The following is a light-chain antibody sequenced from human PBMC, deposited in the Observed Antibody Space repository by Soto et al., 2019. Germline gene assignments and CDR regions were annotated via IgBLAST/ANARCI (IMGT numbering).Light chain of an antibody. Sequence: QPVLTQSPSASASLGASVKLTCTLTSGHSTYAIAWHQQQPEKGPRYLMNLSSDGSHSKGDGIPDRFSGSSSGAERYLTISSLQSEDEADYYCQTCDIGGRVVFGGGTKLTVL. CDR2: LSSDGSH. CDR1: SGHSTYA. CDR3: QTCDIGGRVV. J-gene: IGLJ2*01. V-gene: IGLV4-69*01.